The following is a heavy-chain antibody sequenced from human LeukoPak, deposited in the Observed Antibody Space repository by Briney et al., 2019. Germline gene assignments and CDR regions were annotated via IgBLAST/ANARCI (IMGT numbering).Heavy chain of an antibody. CDR2: IYYSGST. V-gene: IGHV4-59*01. Sequence: KPSETLSLTCTVSGGSISSYYWSWIRQPPGKGLEWIGYIYYSGSTNYNPSLKSRVTISVDTSKNQFSLKLSSVTAADTAAYYCARDFISRATPWSSSYYYYGMDVWGQGTTVTVSS. J-gene: IGHJ6*02. CDR3: ARDFISRATPWSSSYYYYGMDV. D-gene: IGHD1-26*01. CDR1: GGSISSYY.